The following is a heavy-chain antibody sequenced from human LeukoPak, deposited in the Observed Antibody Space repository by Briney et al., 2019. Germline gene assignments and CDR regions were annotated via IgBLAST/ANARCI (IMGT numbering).Heavy chain of an antibody. V-gene: IGHV5-51*01. CDR3: ASPTDITMVRGPIIRPYYFDF. CDR2: IDPSDSDA. D-gene: IGHD3-10*01. Sequence: TRGESLKISCRASGYSFTNYWIGWVRQMPGEGLEWMGIIDPSDSDARYTPSFEGQVTISVYKSISTAYLGWSSLKASATAMYYCASPTDITMVRGPIIRPYYFDFWGQGTLVTVSS. J-gene: IGHJ4*02. CDR1: GYSFTNYW.